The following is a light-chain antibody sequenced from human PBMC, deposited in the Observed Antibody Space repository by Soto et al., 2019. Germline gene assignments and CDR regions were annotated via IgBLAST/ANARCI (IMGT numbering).Light chain of an antibody. CDR1: QPIGTS. CDR2: AAT. CDR3: QISTRAPIT. Sequence: DIDVTLSPSSLSASLGDSFTVTCRASQPIGTSLHWYQQKAGKAPKVLISAATKLQSGVPSRFSGSGSGTDFTLTISSLQPEDVRPYYSQISTRAPITSGQGSRLAIK. V-gene: IGKV1-39*01. J-gene: IGKJ5*01.